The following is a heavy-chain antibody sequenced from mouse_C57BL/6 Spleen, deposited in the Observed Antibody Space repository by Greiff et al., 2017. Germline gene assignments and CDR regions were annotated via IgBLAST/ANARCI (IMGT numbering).Heavy chain of an antibody. D-gene: IGHD2-3*01. CDR3: AREGGYYTWFAY. V-gene: IGHV5-4*01. J-gene: IGHJ3*01. Sequence: EVHLVESGGGLVKPGGSLKLSCAASGFTFSSYAMSWVHQTPEKRLEWVATISDGGSYTYYPDNVKGRFTISRDNAKNNLYLQMSHLKSEDTAMYYCAREGGYYTWFAYWGQGTLVTVSA. CDR2: ISDGGSYT. CDR1: GFTFSSYA.